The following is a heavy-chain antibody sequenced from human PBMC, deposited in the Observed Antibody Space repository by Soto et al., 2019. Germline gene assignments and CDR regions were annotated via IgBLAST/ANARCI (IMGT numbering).Heavy chain of an antibody. D-gene: IGHD2-21*01. CDR3: VKPEVKPTQYYFDY. Sequence: GGSLRLSCAASGFTFSNYAMSWVRQAPGKGLEWVSAITGSGGSTYYADSVKGRFTISRDNSRNRLYLQMNSLRAEDTAVYYCVKPEVKPTQYYFDYWGQGTLVTVSS. CDR1: GFTFSNYA. CDR2: ITGSGGST. V-gene: IGHV3-23*01. J-gene: IGHJ4*02.